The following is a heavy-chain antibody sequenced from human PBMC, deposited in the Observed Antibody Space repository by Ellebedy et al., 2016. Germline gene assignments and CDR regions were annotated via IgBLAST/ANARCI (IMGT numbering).Heavy chain of an antibody. D-gene: IGHD2-21*01. V-gene: IGHV3-23*01. J-gene: IGHJ2*01. CDR1: GFTFKTYA. CDR3: AKHETDGDYYFDL. Sequence: GGSLRLSXAASGFTFKTYAMSWVRQAPGEGLEWVSTLSDSGPKTYYADSVQGRFTISRDNSKSTLYLQMNSLRAEDTAVYYCAKHETDGDYYFDLWGRGTLVTVSS. CDR2: LSDSGPKT.